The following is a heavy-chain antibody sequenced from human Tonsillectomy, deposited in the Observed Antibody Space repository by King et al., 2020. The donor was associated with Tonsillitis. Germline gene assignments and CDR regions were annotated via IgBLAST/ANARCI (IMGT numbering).Heavy chain of an antibody. CDR1: GYTFTSYG. V-gene: IGHV1-18*01. CDR2: ISAYNDNT. Sequence: QLVQSGAEVKKPGASVKVSCKASGYTFTSYGISWVRQAPGQGLEWMGWISAYNDNTDYAQKLQGRVTMTTDTSTSTAYIELRSLRSDDTAVYYCARGLTSSWFDAFDIWGQGTMVTVSS. D-gene: IGHD6-13*01. CDR3: ARGLTSSWFDAFDI. J-gene: IGHJ3*02.